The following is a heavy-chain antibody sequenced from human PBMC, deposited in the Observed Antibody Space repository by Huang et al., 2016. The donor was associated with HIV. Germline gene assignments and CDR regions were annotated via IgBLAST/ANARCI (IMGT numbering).Heavy chain of an antibody. CDR1: GVPISSGGFY. V-gene: IGHV4-30-4*08. Sequence: QVRLQESGPGLVRPSQTLALTCTVSGVPISSGGFYWTWIRRPPEKGLEWIGYVYYRGRTYYNPSRKSRVTISVDMSKNQFYLKLNSVTAADTAVYYCARAPYDSCGYYWWGQGTLVTVSS. CDR3: ARAPYDSCGYYW. J-gene: IGHJ4*02. D-gene: IGHD3-22*01. CDR2: VYYRGRT.